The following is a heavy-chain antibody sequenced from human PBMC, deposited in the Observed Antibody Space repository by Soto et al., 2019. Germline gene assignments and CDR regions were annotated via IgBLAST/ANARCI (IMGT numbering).Heavy chain of an antibody. D-gene: IGHD3-3*01. V-gene: IGHV1-2*02. CDR3: ARGGGVGVAGSAAFDM. CDR1: GYPVTAYY. Sequence: QLHLVQSGAVVKKPGASVTVSCSASGYPVTAYYMHWVRQAPGRGLEWMGGINPATGAAKYTQTFQGRVTLTRDTSTSTVFIELSGLTSEDTAVFYRARGGGVGVAGSAAFDMWGQGTLVTVSS. CDR2: INPATGAA. J-gene: IGHJ3*02.